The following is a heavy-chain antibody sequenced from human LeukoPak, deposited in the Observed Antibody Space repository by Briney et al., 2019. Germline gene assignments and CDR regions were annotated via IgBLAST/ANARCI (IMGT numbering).Heavy chain of an antibody. CDR3: ARDAPLVGATTWTFDY. CDR1: GYTFTSYD. D-gene: IGHD1-26*01. J-gene: IGHJ4*02. Sequence: ASVKVSCKASGYTFTSYDINWVRQATGQGLEWMGWMNPNSGNTGYAQKFQGRVTITRDMSTSTVYMELSSLRSEDTAVYYCARDAPLVGATTWTFDYWGQGTLVTVSS. V-gene: IGHV1-8*03. CDR2: MNPNSGNT.